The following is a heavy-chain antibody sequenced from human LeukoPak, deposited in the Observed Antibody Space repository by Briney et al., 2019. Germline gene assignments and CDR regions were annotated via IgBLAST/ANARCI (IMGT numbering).Heavy chain of an antibody. CDR3: AKSRSGYHFDY. CDR1: GYSFTSYW. J-gene: IGHJ4*02. Sequence: GESLKISCQGSGYSFTSYWIGWVREMPGKGLEWMGIIYPGDSDTRYSPSFQGQVTISADKSISTAYLQRSSLKASDTAMYFCAKSRSGYHFDYWGQGTLVTVSS. V-gene: IGHV5-51*01. D-gene: IGHD3-22*01. CDR2: IYPGDSDT.